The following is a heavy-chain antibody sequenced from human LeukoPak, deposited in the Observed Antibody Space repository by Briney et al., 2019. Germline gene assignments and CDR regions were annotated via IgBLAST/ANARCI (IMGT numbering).Heavy chain of an antibody. CDR3: AKEATIHYYYYYYMDV. V-gene: IGHV3-43D*03. D-gene: IGHD5-12*01. J-gene: IGHJ6*03. CDR1: GFTFDDYA. Sequence: GGSLRLSCAASGFTFDDYAMHWVRHAPGKGLEWVSLINWDGGSTYADSVKGRFTISRDNSKNSLYLQMNSLRAEDTALYYCAKEATIHYYYYYYMDVWGQGTLVTVSS. CDR2: INWDGGST.